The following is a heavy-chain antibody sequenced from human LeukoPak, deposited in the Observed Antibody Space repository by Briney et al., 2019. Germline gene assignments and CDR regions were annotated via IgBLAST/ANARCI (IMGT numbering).Heavy chain of an antibody. CDR2: ISGSGGST. Sequence: GGSLRLSCAASGFTVSSNYMSWVRQAPGKGLEWVSAISGSGGSTYYADSVKGRFTISRDNSRNTLYLQMNSLRAEDTAVYYCAKLRYYYDSSGYLDYWGQGTLVTVSS. V-gene: IGHV3-23*01. D-gene: IGHD3-22*01. CDR3: AKLRYYYDSSGYLDY. J-gene: IGHJ4*02. CDR1: GFTVSSNY.